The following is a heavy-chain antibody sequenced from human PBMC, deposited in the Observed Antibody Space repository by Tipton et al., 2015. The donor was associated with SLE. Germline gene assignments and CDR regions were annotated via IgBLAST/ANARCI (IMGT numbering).Heavy chain of an antibody. J-gene: IGHJ4*02. Sequence: LRLSCAVCGGSFSGYYWSWIRQPPGKGLEWIGEINHSGSTNYNPSLKSRVTISVDTSKNQFSLKLSSVTAADTAVYYCASIVVVAATGDGSYFDYWGQGTLVTVSS. CDR1: GGSFSGYY. CDR2: INHSGST. V-gene: IGHV4-34*01. CDR3: ASIVVVAATGDGSYFDY. D-gene: IGHD2-15*01.